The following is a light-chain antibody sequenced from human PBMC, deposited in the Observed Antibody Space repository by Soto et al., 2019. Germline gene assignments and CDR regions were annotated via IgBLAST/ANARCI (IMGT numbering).Light chain of an antibody. J-gene: IGKJ1*01. Sequence: ETVLTQSPGTLSLSPGERATLSCRASQSIRSNYLAWYRQTPGQAPRLLIYRASNRATGIPDRFSGSGSGTDFTLIISRLEPEDFALYYCQQYGSSPWTFVQGTKVEIK. CDR1: QSIRSNY. V-gene: IGKV3-20*01. CDR2: RAS. CDR3: QQYGSSPWT.